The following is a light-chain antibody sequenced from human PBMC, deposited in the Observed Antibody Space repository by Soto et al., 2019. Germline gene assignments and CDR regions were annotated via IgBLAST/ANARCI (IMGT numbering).Light chain of an antibody. CDR3: QQYNSGWT. V-gene: IGKV3-15*01. J-gene: IGKJ1*01. CDR2: CAS. Sequence: EIVMTQSPATLSVSPGERATLSCRASQSVSSNFAWYQQKPAQAPRRLIYCASTRATGIPARFSGSGAGTEFTLTISSLQPEDFAVYYCQQYNSGWTFGQGTKVEIK. CDR1: QSVSSN.